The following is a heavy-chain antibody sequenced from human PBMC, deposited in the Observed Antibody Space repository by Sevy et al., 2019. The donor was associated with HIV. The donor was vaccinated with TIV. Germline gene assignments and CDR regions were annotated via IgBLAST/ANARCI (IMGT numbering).Heavy chain of an antibody. CDR2: INSDGSST. J-gene: IGHJ4*02. CDR3: ARVNNWNDDTFIDY. D-gene: IGHD1-20*01. Sequence: GGSLRLSCAASGFTFSTYWMHWVRQAPGKGLVWVSRINSDGSSTSYADSVKGRFTISRDNAKNTLYLQMNSLRAEDTAVDYCARVNNWNDDTFIDYWGQGTLVTVSS. CDR1: GFTFSTYW. V-gene: IGHV3-74*01.